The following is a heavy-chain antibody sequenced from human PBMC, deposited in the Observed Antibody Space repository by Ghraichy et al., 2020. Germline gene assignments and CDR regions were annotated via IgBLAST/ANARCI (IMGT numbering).Heavy chain of an antibody. Sequence: SQTLSLTCTVSGGSISTYYWSWIRQPQGKGLEWIGHIYYSGSTNHNPSLKSRVTISVDTSKNQFSLELSSVTAADTAVYYCARDHFDIWGQGTLVTVSS. J-gene: IGHJ3*02. CDR3: ARDHFDI. CDR2: IYYSGST. V-gene: IGHV4-59*01. CDR1: GGSISTYY.